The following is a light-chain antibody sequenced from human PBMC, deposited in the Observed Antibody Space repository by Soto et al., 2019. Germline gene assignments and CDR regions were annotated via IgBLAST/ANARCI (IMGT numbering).Light chain of an antibody. V-gene: IGKV3-15*01. Sequence: EVVMTQSPATLSVSPGERATLSCRASQSVSSNLAWYQQKPGQAPRLLIYGTSARATGVPARFSGSWSGTEFTLTITSLQSEDFAVYYCQQYNSWPLTLGGGTKVEIK. J-gene: IGKJ4*01. CDR3: QQYNSWPLT. CDR1: QSVSSN. CDR2: GTS.